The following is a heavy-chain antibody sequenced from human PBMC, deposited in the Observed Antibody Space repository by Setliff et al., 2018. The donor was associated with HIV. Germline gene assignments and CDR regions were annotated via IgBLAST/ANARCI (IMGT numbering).Heavy chain of an antibody. CDR1: GVSISGYY. Sequence: SETLSLTCTVSGVSISGYYWSWIRQPPGKGLEWIGLIYTSGRTNYNPSLKSRVTISVDTSKNQFSLKLSSVTAADTAVYYCAREHFWSGYYSYDAFDIWGQGTMVTVSS. D-gene: IGHD3-3*02. V-gene: IGHV4-4*08. CDR2: IYTSGRT. J-gene: IGHJ3*02. CDR3: AREHFWSGYYSYDAFDI.